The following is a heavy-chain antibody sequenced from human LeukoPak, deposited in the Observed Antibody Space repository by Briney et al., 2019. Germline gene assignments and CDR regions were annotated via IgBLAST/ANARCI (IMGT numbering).Heavy chain of an antibody. CDR2: ISASGAST. V-gene: IGHV3-23*01. J-gene: IGHJ6*03. Sequence: GGSLRLSCAASRFTFYSYTMYWIRQAPGKGLEWVSGISASGASTYYADSVKGRFTSSRDNSNNTPYLQMNSLRAEDTALYYCARASAAAGLYYYYMDVWGKGTTVTVSS. D-gene: IGHD6-13*01. CDR1: RFTFYSYT. CDR3: ARASAAAGLYYYYMDV.